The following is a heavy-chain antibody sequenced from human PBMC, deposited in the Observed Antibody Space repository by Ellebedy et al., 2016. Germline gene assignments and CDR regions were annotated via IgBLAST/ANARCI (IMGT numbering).Heavy chain of an antibody. Sequence: ASVKVSXKASGYTFTGYYMHWVRQAPGQGLEWMGWINPNSGGTNYAQKFQGRVTMTRNTSISTAYMELSSLRSEDTAVYYCARQTGTTLDIWGQGTMVTVSS. J-gene: IGHJ3*02. CDR3: ARQTGTTLDI. D-gene: IGHD1-7*01. CDR1: GYTFTGYY. CDR2: INPNSGGT. V-gene: IGHV1-2*02.